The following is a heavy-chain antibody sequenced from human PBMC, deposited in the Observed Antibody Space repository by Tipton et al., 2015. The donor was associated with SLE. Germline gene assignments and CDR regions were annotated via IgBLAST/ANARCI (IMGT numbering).Heavy chain of an antibody. V-gene: IGHV4-39*01. Sequence: TLSLTCAVYGGSFSGYYWGWIRQPPGKGLEWIGSIYYSGSTYYNPSLKSRVTISVDTSKNQFSLKLSSVTAADTAVYYCARRRQQLPTGGFDPWGQGTLVTVSS. CDR3: ARRRQQLPTGGFDP. CDR1: GGSFSGYY. J-gene: IGHJ5*02. D-gene: IGHD6-13*01. CDR2: IYYSGST.